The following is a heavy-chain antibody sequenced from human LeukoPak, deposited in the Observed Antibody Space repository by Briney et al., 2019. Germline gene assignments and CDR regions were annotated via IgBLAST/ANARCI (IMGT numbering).Heavy chain of an antibody. CDR1: GFTFSSYA. CDR3: AKDHRASIVGATPCFDD. V-gene: IGHV3-23*01. J-gene: IGHJ4*02. D-gene: IGHD1-26*01. Sequence: GGSLRLSCAASGFTFSSYAMSWVRQAPGKGLEWVSAISGSGGSTYYADSVKGRFTISRDNSKNTLYLQMNSLRAEDTAVYYCAKDHRASIVGATPCFDDWGQGALVTVSS. CDR2: ISGSGGST.